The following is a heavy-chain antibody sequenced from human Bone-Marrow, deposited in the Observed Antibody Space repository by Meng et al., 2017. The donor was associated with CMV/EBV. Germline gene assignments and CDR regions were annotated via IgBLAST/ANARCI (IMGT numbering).Heavy chain of an antibody. Sequence: ASVKVSCKASGYTFTSYDINWVRQATGQGLEWMGWMNPNSGNTGYAQKFQGRVTMTRNTSISTAYMELSSLRSEDTAVYYCAKDPPDAEEMATTYYWGQGTLVTVSS. CDR3: AKDPPDAEEMATTYY. CDR2: MNPNSGNT. V-gene: IGHV1-8*01. J-gene: IGHJ4*02. D-gene: IGHD5-24*01. CDR1: GYTFTSYD.